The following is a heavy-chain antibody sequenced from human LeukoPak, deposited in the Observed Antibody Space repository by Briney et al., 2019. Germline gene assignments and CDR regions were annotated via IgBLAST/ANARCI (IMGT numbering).Heavy chain of an antibody. J-gene: IGHJ6*03. V-gene: IGHV4-59*01. CDR1: GGSISNYY. CDR3: ATSSIVGAIGRYYMDV. Sequence: PSETLSLTCTVSGGSISNYYWYWMRQPPGKGLEWIAYTYYSGNPNYNPSLKSRATISVDTSKNQFSLKLSSVTAADTAVYYCATSSIVGAIGRYYMDVWGKGTTVTVSS. CDR2: TYYSGNP. D-gene: IGHD1-26*01.